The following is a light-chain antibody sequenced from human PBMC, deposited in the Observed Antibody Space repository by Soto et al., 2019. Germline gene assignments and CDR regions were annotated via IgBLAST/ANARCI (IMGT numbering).Light chain of an antibody. CDR2: LEGSGSY. V-gene: IGLV4-60*02. Sequence: QLVLTQSSSASASLGSSVKLTCTLSSGHSSYIIAWHQQQPGKAPRYLMKLEGSGSYNTGSGVPDRFSGSSSGADRYLTISNLQFEDEADYYCETWVSSTYVFGTGTKLTVL. CDR1: SGHSSYI. CDR3: ETWVSSTYV. J-gene: IGLJ1*01.